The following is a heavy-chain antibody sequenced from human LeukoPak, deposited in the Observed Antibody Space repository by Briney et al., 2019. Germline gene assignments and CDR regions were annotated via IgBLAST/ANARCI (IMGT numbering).Heavy chain of an antibody. CDR2: INPNSGGT. Sequence: ASVKVSCKASGYTFSGYYIFWVRRAPGQGLEWMGWINPNSGGTNYAQEFQGRVTMTRDTSISTAYMELSRLRSDDTAVYYCARGSRPTYFTYWGQGTLVTVSS. D-gene: IGHD2-8*01. V-gene: IGHV1-2*02. J-gene: IGHJ4*02. CDR1: GYTFSGYY. CDR3: ARGSRPTYFTY.